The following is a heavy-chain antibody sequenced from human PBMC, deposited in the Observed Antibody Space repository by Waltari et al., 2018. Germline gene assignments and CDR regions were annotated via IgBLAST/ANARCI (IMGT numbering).Heavy chain of an antibody. CDR2: ITHSGST. CDR1: GGSFSGYY. CDR3: ARGRGASFDY. J-gene: IGHJ4*02. Sequence: QVQLQQWGAGLLKPSETLSLTCAVSGGSFSGYYWSWIRHPPGKGLEWIGEITHSGSTNYNPSLKSRVTISVDTSKNQFSLKLSSVTAADTAVYYCARGRGASFDYWGQGTLVTVSS. V-gene: IGHV4-34*01.